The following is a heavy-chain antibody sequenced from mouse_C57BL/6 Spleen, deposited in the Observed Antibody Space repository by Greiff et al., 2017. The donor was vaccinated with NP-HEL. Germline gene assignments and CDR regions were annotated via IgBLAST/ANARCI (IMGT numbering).Heavy chain of an antibody. CDR2: ISSGGSYT. CDR3: ARREDWAAWFAY. J-gene: IGHJ3*01. Sequence: EVQVVESGGDLVKPGGSLKLSCAASGFTFSSYGMSWVRQTPDKRLEWVATISSGGSYTYYPDSVKGRFTISRDNAKNTLYLQMSSLKSEDTAMYYCARREDWAAWFAYWGQGTLVTVSA. D-gene: IGHD4-1*01. V-gene: IGHV5-6*01. CDR1: GFTFSSYG.